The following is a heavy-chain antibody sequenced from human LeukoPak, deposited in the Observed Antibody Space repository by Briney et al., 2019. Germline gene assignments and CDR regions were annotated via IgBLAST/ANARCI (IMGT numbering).Heavy chain of an antibody. D-gene: IGHD6-19*01. V-gene: IGHV3-30*02. CDR1: GFTFSSYG. Sequence: PGGXXRLSCAASGFTFSSYGMHWARQAQGKGLEWVGFIRYDGSKKYYADSVKGRFTIYRDNYKKRLYMEMNRLRDEDTAVYYCAKALSPSVSSGWYSDAFDIWGQGTMVTVSS. CDR3: AKALSPSVSSGWYSDAFDI. CDR2: IRYDGSKK. J-gene: IGHJ3*02.